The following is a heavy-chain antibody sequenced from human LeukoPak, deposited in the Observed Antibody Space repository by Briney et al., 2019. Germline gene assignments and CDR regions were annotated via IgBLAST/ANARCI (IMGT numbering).Heavy chain of an antibody. CDR2: IYYSGST. CDR3: ARGSSSSSFFFDY. V-gene: IGHV4-59*01. J-gene: IGHJ4*02. CDR1: GGSLSSYY. Sequence: PSETLSLTCTVSGGSLSSYYWSWIRQPPQKGVGWIGYIYYSGSTNYTPSLKSRVTISVDTSKNQFSLKLSSVTAADTAVYYCARGSSSSSFFFDYWGQGTLVTVSS. D-gene: IGHD6-6*01.